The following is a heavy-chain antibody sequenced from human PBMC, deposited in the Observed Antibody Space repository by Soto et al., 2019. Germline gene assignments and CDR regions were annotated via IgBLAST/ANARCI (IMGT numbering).Heavy chain of an antibody. D-gene: IGHD2-15*01. CDR3: AREYCSGGSCYSDY. J-gene: IGHJ4*02. CDR2: IWYDGSNK. CDR1: GFTFSSYG. V-gene: IGHV3-33*01. Sequence: QVQLVESGGGVVQPGRSLRLSCAASGFTFSSYGMHWVRQAPGKGLEWVAVIWYDGSNKYYADSVKGRFTISRDNSKNTLYLQMNSLRAKDTAVYYCAREYCSGGSCYSDYWGQGTLVTVSS.